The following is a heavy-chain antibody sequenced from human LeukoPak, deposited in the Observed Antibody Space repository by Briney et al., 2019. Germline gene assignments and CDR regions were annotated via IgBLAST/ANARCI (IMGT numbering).Heavy chain of an antibody. CDR1: GFTFSSFA. Sequence: GGSLRLSCAASGFTFSSFAMHWVRQAPGKGLEYVSAISSNGGSTFYANSVKGRFTISRDNAENTLYLQMGSLRAEGMAVYYCARAEAGHYFDYWGQGTLVTVSS. V-gene: IGHV3-64*01. D-gene: IGHD6-19*01. CDR2: ISSNGGST. CDR3: ARAEAGHYFDY. J-gene: IGHJ4*02.